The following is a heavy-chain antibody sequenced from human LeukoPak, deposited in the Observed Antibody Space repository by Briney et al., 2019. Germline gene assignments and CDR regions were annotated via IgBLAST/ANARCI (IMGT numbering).Heavy chain of an antibody. V-gene: IGHV3-9*01. J-gene: IGHJ4*02. Sequence: GGSLRLSCAASGFTFDDYAMHWVRQAPGKGLEWVSGISWNSGSIGYADSVKGRFTISRDNAKNSLYLQMNSLRAEDTAVYYCARDGGIFYRFVGYWGRGPLVTVSS. CDR3: ARDGGIFYRFVGY. D-gene: IGHD3-16*02. CDR1: GFTFDDYA. CDR2: ISWNSGSI.